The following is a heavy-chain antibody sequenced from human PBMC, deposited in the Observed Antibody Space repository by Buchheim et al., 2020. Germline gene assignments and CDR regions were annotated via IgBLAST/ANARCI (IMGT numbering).Heavy chain of an antibody. CDR1: GFTFSSYG. Sequence: QVQLVESGGGVVQPGRSLRLSCAASGFTFSSYGMHWVRQAPGKGLEWVAVISYDGSNKYYADSVKGRFTISRDNSKNTLYLQMNSLRAEDTAVYYCAKDRESIAVAGSSYWAGGADYYYYGMDVWGQGTT. CDR3: AKDRESIAVAGSSYWAGGADYYYYGMDV. CDR2: ISYDGSNK. D-gene: IGHD6-19*01. V-gene: IGHV3-30*18. J-gene: IGHJ6*02.